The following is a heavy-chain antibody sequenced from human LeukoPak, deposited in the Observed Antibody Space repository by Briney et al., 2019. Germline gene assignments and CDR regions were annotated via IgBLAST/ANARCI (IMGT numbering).Heavy chain of an antibody. CDR1: GGSLSSYY. CDR3: ARAIWYGSGTTAFDY. D-gene: IGHD3-10*01. J-gene: IGHJ4*02. CDR2: IYNSGST. Sequence: PSETLSLTCNVSGGSLSSYYWSWIRQPAGKGLEWIGRIYNSGSTNYNTNYNPSLSSRVTMSVDTSKNQFSLKLNSVTAADTAVYYCARAIWYGSGTTAFDYWGQGTLVTVSS. V-gene: IGHV4-4*07.